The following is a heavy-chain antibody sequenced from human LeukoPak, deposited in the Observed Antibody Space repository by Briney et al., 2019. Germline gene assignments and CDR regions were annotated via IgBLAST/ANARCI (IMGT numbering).Heavy chain of an antibody. CDR1: GFSLITSGVA. Sequence: SGPTLLQPTQTLTLTCTFSGFSLITSGVAVGWIRQPPGKALEWLQLLYWDYDERYSPSLKSRLTITKDTSRNRVVLTLTNMDPVDTATYYCAHSIRIGREGGGDKAYYFDSWGQGTLVTVSS. V-gene: IGHV2-5*02. CDR2: LYWDYDE. J-gene: IGHJ4*02. D-gene: IGHD2-21*01. CDR3: AHSIRIGREGGGDKAYYFDS.